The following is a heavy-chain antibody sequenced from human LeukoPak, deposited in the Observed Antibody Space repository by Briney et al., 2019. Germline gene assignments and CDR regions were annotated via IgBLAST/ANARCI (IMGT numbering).Heavy chain of an antibody. CDR1: GFTFDDYA. Sequence: PGGSLRLSCAASGFTFDDYAMHWVRQAPGKGLEWVSGISWNSGSIGYADSVKGRFTISRDNAKNSLYLQMNSLRAEDTAFYYCAKGRPSIAAALDWFDPWGQGTLVTVSS. CDR3: AKGRPSIAAALDWFDP. J-gene: IGHJ5*02. CDR2: ISWNSGSI. V-gene: IGHV3-9*01. D-gene: IGHD6-13*01.